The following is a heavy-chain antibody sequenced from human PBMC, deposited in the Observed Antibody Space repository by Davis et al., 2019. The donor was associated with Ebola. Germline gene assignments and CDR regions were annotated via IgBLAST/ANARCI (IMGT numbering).Heavy chain of an antibody. J-gene: IGHJ5*02. Sequence: GESLKISCAASGFTFSSYSMNWVRQAPGKGLEWVSSISSSSSYIYYADSVKGRFTISKDNAKNSLYLQMNSLRAEDTAVYYCARDGGEDWFDPWGQGTLVTVSS. CDR2: ISSSSSYI. D-gene: IGHD3-16*01. CDR1: GFTFSSYS. CDR3: ARDGGEDWFDP. V-gene: IGHV3-21*01.